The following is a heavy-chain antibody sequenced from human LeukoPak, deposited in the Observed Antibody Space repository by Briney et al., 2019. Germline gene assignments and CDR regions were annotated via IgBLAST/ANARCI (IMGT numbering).Heavy chain of an antibody. D-gene: IGHD3-3*01. CDR3: AKTRANWSGYNYYFDY. J-gene: IGHJ4*02. V-gene: IGHV3-48*01. CDR1: GFTFSSYS. CDR2: ISTGSTTI. Sequence: GGSLRLSCAASGFTFSSYSMNWVRQAPGKGLEWVSYISTGSTTIYYADSVKGRFTISRDNAENSLYLQMNSLRAEDTAVYYCAKTRANWSGYNYYFDYWGQGTLVTVSS.